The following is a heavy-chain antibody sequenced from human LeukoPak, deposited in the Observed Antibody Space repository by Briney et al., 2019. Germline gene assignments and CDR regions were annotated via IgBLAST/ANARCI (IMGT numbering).Heavy chain of an antibody. Sequence: ASVKVSCKASGCTFTSYYMHWVRQAPGQGLEWMGIINPSGGSTSYAQKFQGRVTMTRDTSTSTVYMELSSLRSEDTAVYYCARESVGYSINAEYFQHWGQGTLVTVSS. J-gene: IGHJ1*01. CDR1: GCTFTSYY. D-gene: IGHD6-13*01. CDR2: INPSGGST. CDR3: ARESVGYSINAEYFQH. V-gene: IGHV1-46*01.